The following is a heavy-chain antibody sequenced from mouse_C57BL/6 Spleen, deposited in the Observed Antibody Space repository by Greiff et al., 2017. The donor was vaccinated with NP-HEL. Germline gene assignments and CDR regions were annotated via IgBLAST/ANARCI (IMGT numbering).Heavy chain of an antibody. CDR3: ARDYGRHFDY. Sequence: EVKVVESGGGLVKPGGSLKLSCAASGFTFSSYTMSWVRQTPEKRLEWVATISGGGGNTYYPDSVKGRFTISRDNAKNTLYLQMSSLRSEDTALYYCARDYGRHFDYWGQGTTLTVSS. V-gene: IGHV5-9*01. J-gene: IGHJ2*01. CDR2: ISGGGGNT. D-gene: IGHD1-1*01. CDR1: GFTFSSYT.